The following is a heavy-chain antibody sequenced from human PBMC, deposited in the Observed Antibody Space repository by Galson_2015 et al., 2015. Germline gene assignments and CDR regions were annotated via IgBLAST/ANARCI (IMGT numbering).Heavy chain of an antibody. CDR2: IKQDGSEK. CDR1: GFTFGSYW. J-gene: IGHJ4*02. V-gene: IGHV3-7*01. D-gene: IGHD3-3*01. CDR3: ARPIFGVVINPYFDY. Sequence: SLRLSCAASGFTFGSYWMSWVRQAPGKGLEWVANIKQDGSEKYYVDSVKGRFTISRDNAENSLYLQMNSLRAEDTAMYYCARPIFGVVINPYFDYWGQGTLVTVSS.